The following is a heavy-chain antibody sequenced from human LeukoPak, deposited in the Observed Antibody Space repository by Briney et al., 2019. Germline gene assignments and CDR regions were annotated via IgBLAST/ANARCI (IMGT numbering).Heavy chain of an antibody. Sequence: PGGSLRLSCAASGIIFDIYDMSWVRQAPGKGLEWVSYISSSSSTIYYADSVKGRFTISRDNAKNSLYLQMNSLRAEDTAVYYCARERNRYCSSTSCYSSPSPDAFDIWGQGTMVTVSS. CDR1: GIIFDIYD. J-gene: IGHJ3*02. V-gene: IGHV3-48*01. D-gene: IGHD2-2*01. CDR3: ARERNRYCSSTSCYSSPSPDAFDI. CDR2: ISSSSSTI.